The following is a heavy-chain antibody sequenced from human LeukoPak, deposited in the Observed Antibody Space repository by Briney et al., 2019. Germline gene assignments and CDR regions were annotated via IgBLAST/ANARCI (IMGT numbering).Heavy chain of an antibody. J-gene: IGHJ6*03. V-gene: IGHV4-38-2*02. CDR1: GYSISSGYY. CDR2: IYHSGST. Sequence: SETLSLTCTVSGYSISSGYYWGWIRQPPGKGLEWIGSIYHSGSTYYNPSLKSRVTISVDTSKNQFSLKLSSVTAADTAVYYCARVHLSSRGYSDYYYMDVWGKGTTVTVSS. D-gene: IGHD2-2*01. CDR3: ARVHLSSRGYSDYYYMDV.